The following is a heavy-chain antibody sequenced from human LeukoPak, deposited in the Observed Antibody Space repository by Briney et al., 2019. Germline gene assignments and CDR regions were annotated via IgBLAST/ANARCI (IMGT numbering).Heavy chain of an antibody. CDR3: ARGVGGYCSGGSCYSGPNWFDP. V-gene: IGHV4-61*02. Sequence: SETLSLTCTVSGGSISSGTYYWSWIRQPAGKGLEWIGRIYTSGSTNYNPSLKSRVTISVDRSKNQFSLKLSSVTAADTAVHYCARGVGGYCSGGSCYSGPNWFDPWGQGTLVTVSS. D-gene: IGHD2-15*01. CDR1: GGSISSGTYY. CDR2: IYTSGST. J-gene: IGHJ5*02.